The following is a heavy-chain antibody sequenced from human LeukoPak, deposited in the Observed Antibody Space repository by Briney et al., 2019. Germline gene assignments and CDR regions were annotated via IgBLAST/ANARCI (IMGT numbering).Heavy chain of an antibody. CDR3: AGVLAARAPYNWFDP. CDR2: IYYSGST. J-gene: IGHJ5*02. D-gene: IGHD6-6*01. V-gene: IGHV4-31*03. Sequence: SETLSLTCTVSGGSISSGGYYWSWIRLHPGKGVEWIGYIYYSGSTYYNPSLKSRVTISVDTSKNQFSLKLSSVTAADTAVYYCAGVLAARAPYNWFDPWGQGTLVTVSS. CDR1: GGSISSGGYY.